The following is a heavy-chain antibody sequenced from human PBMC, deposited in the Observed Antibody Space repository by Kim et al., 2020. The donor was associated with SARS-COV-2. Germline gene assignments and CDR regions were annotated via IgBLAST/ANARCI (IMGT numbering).Heavy chain of an antibody. D-gene: IGHD6-13*01. V-gene: IGHV1-3*01. CDR3: ARGSSSSWPPSNWFDP. Sequence: ASVKVSCKAFGYSFTNYAIHWMRQAPGQRLEWMAWINGGNGYTKYSQNFQGRVTITRDTSASTAYMELTSLRSEDMAVYYCARGSSSSWPPSNWFDPWGQGTLVTVSS. J-gene: IGHJ5*02. CDR1: GYSFTNYA. CDR2: INGGNGYT.